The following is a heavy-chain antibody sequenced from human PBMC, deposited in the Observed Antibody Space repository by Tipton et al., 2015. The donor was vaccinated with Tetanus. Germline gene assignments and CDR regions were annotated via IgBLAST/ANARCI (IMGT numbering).Heavy chain of an antibody. CDR3: ARHEESTDYCDN. D-gene: IGHD5/OR15-5a*01. CDR2: VHPSGST. CDR1: GGSFSNYY. V-gene: IGHV4-34*01. Sequence: TLSLTCAVYGGSFSNYYWTWIRQPPGKGLEWIGEVHPSGSTSSNPSLESRVTMSIDTSKNQFSLKLTSLTAADTAVYYCARHEESTDYCDNWGQGTLVTVSS. J-gene: IGHJ4*02.